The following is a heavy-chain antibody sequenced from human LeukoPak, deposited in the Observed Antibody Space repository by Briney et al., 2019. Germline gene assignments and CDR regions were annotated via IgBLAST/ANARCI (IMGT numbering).Heavy chain of an antibody. CDR3: ARAASLDY. CDR2: INTNTGKP. D-gene: IGHD2-2*01. V-gene: IGHV7-4-1*02. J-gene: IGHJ4*02. CDR1: GYTFTSYA. Sequence: ASVKVSCKASGYTFTSYAMNWVRQAPGQGLEWMGWINTNTGKPTYAQGFTGRFVISLDSSVSTAYLQINSLNAEGTAVYYCARAASLDYWGQGTLVTVSS.